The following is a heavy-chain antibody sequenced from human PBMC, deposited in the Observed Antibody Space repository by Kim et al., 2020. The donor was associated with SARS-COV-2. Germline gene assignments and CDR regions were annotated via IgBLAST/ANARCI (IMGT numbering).Heavy chain of an antibody. CDR2: IWYDGSNK. CDR1: GFTFSSYA. V-gene: IGHV3-33*06. D-gene: IGHD3-22*01. J-gene: IGHJ4*01. Sequence: GGSLRLSCAASGFTFSSYAMHWVRQAPGKGLEWVAVIWYDGSNKYYADSVKGRFTISRDNSKNTLYLQMNSLRAEDTAVYYCAKEGGGYYRVYYFDYWG. CDR3: AKEGGGYYRVYYFDY.